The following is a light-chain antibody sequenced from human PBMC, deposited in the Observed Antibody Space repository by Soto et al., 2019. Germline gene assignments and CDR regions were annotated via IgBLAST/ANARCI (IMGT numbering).Light chain of an antibody. CDR1: QSISSY. Sequence: DIVLTQSPATLSLSPGERATLSCRASQSISSYLAWYQQKPGQAPRLLIYDASNMATGIPARFSGSGSGTDFTPTISSLEPQDFAVNYCHQHSNWYPHTFGQGTKLEIK. CDR3: HQHSNWYPHT. J-gene: IGKJ2*01. CDR2: DAS. V-gene: IGKV3-11*01.